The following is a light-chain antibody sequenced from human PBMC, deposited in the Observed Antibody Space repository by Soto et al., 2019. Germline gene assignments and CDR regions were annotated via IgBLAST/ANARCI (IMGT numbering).Light chain of an antibody. Sequence: EIVLTQSPGTLSLSPGERATLSCRASQSVSSYFAWYQQKPGQAPRLLIYDASNRATGIPARFSGSGSGTDFTLTISRLEPEDFAVYYCQQYGSSGTFGQGTKVDIK. CDR2: DAS. J-gene: IGKJ1*01. V-gene: IGKV3-20*01. CDR1: QSVSSY. CDR3: QQYGSSGT.